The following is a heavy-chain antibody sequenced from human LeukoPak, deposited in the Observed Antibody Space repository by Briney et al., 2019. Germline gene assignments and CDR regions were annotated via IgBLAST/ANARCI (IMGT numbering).Heavy chain of an antibody. J-gene: IGHJ4*02. V-gene: IGHV1-2*02. Sequence: ASVKVSCKASGYTFTGYYMHWVRQAPGQGLEWMGWINPNSGGTNYAQKLQGRVTMTTDTSTSTAYMELRSLRSDDTAVYYCAIPRDYYDSSGYYYWGQGTLVTVSS. CDR1: GYTFTGYY. CDR2: INPNSGGT. CDR3: AIPRDYYDSSGYYY. D-gene: IGHD3-22*01.